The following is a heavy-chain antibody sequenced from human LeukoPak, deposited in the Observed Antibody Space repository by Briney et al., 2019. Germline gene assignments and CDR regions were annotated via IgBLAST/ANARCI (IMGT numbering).Heavy chain of an antibody. CDR2: IYYRGYT. Sequence: SETLSLTCAVYGGSFSGYYWSWIRQPPGKGLEWIASIYYRGYTYYNPSLKSRVTISVDTSKNQFSLKLSSVTAADTAVYYCARGGGVYYGDYWCDYWGQGTLVTVSS. CDR1: GGSFSGYY. D-gene: IGHD4-17*01. J-gene: IGHJ4*02. V-gene: IGHV4-34*01. CDR3: ARGGGVYYGDYWCDY.